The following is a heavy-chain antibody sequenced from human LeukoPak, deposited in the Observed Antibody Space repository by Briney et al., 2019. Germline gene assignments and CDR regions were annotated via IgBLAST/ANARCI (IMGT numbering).Heavy chain of an antibody. Sequence: ASVKVSCKASGYTFICYGITWVRQAPGQGLEWMGWISPYTTKTNYAQSLQGRVTMTTDTSTSTAYMELRSLRSDDTAVYYCAREGGVGPTAPPDYYSYQMDVWGKGTTVTVSS. CDR1: GYTFICYG. CDR2: ISPYTTKT. V-gene: IGHV1-18*01. D-gene: IGHD1-26*01. J-gene: IGHJ6*03. CDR3: AREGGVGPTAPPDYYSYQMDV.